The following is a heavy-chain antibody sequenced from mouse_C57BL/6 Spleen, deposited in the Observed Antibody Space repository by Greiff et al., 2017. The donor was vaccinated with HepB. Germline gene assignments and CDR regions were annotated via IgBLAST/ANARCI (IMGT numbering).Heavy chain of an antibody. Sequence: EVQLQQSGPELVKPGASVKISCKASGYTFTDYYMNWVKQSHGKSLEWIGDINPHNGGTSYNQKFKGKATLTVDKSSSTAYMELRSLTSEDSAVFYGARIRADYGSTYSYAMDYWGQGTSVSGSA. CDR3: ARIRADYGSTYSYAMDY. J-gene: IGHJ4*01. D-gene: IGHD1-1*01. CDR2: INPHNGGT. V-gene: IGHV1-26*01. CDR1: GYTFTDYY.